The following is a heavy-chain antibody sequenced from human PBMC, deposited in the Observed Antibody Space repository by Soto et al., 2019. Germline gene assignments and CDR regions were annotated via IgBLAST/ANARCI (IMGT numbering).Heavy chain of an antibody. CDR3: ASIGKNDYSNYEGPLDV. CDR2: IRPHNGDT. D-gene: IGHD4-4*01. J-gene: IGHJ6*02. Sequence: VKVSCNASGYPFSSYGISWVRQAPGQGLEWMGWIRPHNGDTNYAQKFQGRVTMTTEASTRTAYMELRSLRSDDTAVYYCASIGKNDYSNYEGPLDVWGQGTTVTVSS. V-gene: IGHV1-18*04. CDR1: GYPFSSYG.